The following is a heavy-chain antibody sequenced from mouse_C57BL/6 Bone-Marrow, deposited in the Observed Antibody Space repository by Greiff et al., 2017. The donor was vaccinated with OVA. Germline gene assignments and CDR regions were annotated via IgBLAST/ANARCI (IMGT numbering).Heavy chain of an antibody. Sequence: QVQLKESGPELVKPGASVKISCKASGYAFSSSWMNWVKQRPGKGLEWVGRIYPGDGDTNYNGKCKGKGTLTADKSSSTAYMQLSSLTSEDSAVYVCAREGTYDYDGGDDAMDYWGQGTSVTVSS. CDR1: GYAFSSSW. J-gene: IGHJ4*01. V-gene: IGHV1-82*01. D-gene: IGHD2-4*01. CDR2: IYPGDGDT. CDR3: AREGTYDYDGGDDAMDY.